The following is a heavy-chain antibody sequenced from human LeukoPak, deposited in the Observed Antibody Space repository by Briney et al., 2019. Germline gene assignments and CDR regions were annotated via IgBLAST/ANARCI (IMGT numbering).Heavy chain of an antibody. CDR1: GGSISSYY. CDR3: ARGGLFFYYFDY. J-gene: IGHJ4*02. D-gene: IGHD2-8*02. Sequence: SETLSLTCTVSGGSISSYYWSWIRQPPGKGLEWIGYIYYSGSTYYNPSLKSRVTISVDTSKNQFSLKLSSVTAADTAVYYCARGGLFFYYFDYWGQGTLVTVSS. CDR2: IYYSGST. V-gene: IGHV4-59*12.